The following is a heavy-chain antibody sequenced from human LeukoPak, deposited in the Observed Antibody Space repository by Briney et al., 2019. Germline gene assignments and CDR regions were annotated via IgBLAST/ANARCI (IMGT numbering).Heavy chain of an antibody. D-gene: IGHD3-16*02. Sequence: GASVKVSCKASGYSFTGHYMHWVRQAPGQGLEWMGWINPKSGGTNYAQKFQGRVTMTRDTSISTAYMELSSLRSEDTAVYYCARVGKGGIADGFDPWGQGTLVTVSS. CDR3: ARVGKGGIADGFDP. J-gene: IGHJ5*02. CDR1: GYSFTGHY. V-gene: IGHV1-2*02. CDR2: INPKSGGT.